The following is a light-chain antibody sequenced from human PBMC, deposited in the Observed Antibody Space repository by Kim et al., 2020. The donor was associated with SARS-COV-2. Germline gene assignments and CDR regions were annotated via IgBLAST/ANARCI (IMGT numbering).Light chain of an antibody. Sequence: PGEGATLSCRASQSVSSSYLAWYQQKPGQAPRLLIYGASSRATGIPDRFSGSGSQTDFTLTISRLEPEYCAVYYCQQYCSSPRWTFGQGTTVDIK. CDR3: QQYCSSPRWT. J-gene: IGKJ1*01. CDR1: QSVSSSY. V-gene: IGKV3-20*01. CDR2: GAS.